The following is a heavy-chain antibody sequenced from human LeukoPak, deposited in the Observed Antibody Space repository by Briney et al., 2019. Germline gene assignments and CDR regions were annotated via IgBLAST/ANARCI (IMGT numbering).Heavy chain of an antibody. Sequence: GGSLRLSCAASGFTFSSYWMSWVRQAPGKGLEWVANIKQDGSEKYYVDSVKGRFTISRDNAKNSMYLQMNSLRAEDTAVYYCARRAGAYSHPYDYWGQGTLVTVSS. D-gene: IGHD4/OR15-4a*01. J-gene: IGHJ4*02. CDR2: IKQDGSEK. V-gene: IGHV3-7*03. CDR3: ARRAGAYSHPYDY. CDR1: GFTFSSYW.